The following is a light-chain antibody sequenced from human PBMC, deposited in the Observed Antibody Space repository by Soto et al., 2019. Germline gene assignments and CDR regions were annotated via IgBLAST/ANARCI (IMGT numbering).Light chain of an antibody. CDR1: QSVSSSY. CDR2: GAS. J-gene: IGKJ2*01. V-gene: IGKV3-20*01. Sequence: EIVLTQSPGTLSLSPGERATLSCRASQSVSSSYVAWYQQKPGQAPRLLIYGASSRATGIPDRFSGSGSGTDFTLNISRLELEDFAIYYGQQYDSSLYPLGKGTNLEIK. CDR3: QQYDSSLYP.